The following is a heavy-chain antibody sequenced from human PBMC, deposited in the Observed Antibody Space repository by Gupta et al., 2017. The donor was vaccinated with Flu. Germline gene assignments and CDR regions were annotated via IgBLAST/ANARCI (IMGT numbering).Heavy chain of an antibody. CDR3: GRAPDS. J-gene: IGHJ4*02. CDR2: NYANGKI. V-gene: IGHV4-39*01. Sequence: QLQLQESGPGLVKPSATLSLICTFSGGSISSGTYYWGWIRQPPGKGLEWIGSNYANGKIYYSPSLKSRVTISVDTSKNQFSLRLTSVTAADTAVYYCGRAPDSWGQGTLVIVSS. CDR1: GGSISSGTYY.